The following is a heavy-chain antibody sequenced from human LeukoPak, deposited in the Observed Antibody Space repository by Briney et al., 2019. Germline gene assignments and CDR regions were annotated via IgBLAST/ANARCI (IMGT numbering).Heavy chain of an antibody. Sequence: SETLSLTCTVSGGSISSNNYYWGWIRQPPGKGLEWIGTIYYSGSTYYNPSLKSRVTISVDTSKNQYSLKLSSVTAADTAVYYCARQGSGNYLSPVNYWGQGTLVTVSS. CDR1: GGSISSNNYY. CDR2: IYYSGST. J-gene: IGHJ4*02. CDR3: ARQGSGNYLSPVNY. D-gene: IGHD1-26*01. V-gene: IGHV4-39*01.